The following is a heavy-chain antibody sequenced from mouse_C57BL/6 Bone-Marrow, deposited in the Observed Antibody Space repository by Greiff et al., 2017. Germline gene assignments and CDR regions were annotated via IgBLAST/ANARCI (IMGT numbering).Heavy chain of an antibody. CDR2: INPYNGGT. CDR1: GYTFTDYY. CDR3: ASEGLGFAY. D-gene: IGHD3-3*01. J-gene: IGHJ3*01. Sequence: EVQLQQSGPVLVKPGASVKMSCKASGYTFTDYYMNWVKQSHGKSLEWIGVINPYNGGTSYNQKFKGKATLTVDKSSSTAYMELNSLTSEDSAVYYCASEGLGFAYWGQGTLVTVSA. V-gene: IGHV1-19*01.